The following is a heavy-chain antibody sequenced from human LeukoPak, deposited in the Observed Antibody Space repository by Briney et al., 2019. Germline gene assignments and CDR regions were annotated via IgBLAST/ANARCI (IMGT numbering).Heavy chain of an antibody. CDR3: ARNTSSGGTKWYYYYYYYMDV. J-gene: IGHJ6*03. D-gene: IGHD2-15*01. CDR2: IYYRGST. Sequence: PSETLSLTCTVSGGSISSSSYYWGWIRQPPGKGLEWIGSIYYRGSTYYNPSLKSRVTISVDTSKNQFSLKLSSVTAADAAVYYCARNTSSGGTKWYYYYYYYMDVWGKGTTVTVSS. CDR1: GGSISSSSYY. V-gene: IGHV4-39*01.